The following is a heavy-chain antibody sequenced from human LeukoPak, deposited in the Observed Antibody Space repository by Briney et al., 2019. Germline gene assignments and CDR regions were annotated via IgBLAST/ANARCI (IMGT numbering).Heavy chain of an antibody. Sequence: GASVKVSCKASGGTFSSYAISWVRQAPGQGLEWMGRIIPIFGIANYAQKFQGRVTITADKSTSTAYIELSSLRSEDTAVYYCARDSHGGAPDYWGQGTLVTVSS. CDR3: ARDSHGGAPDY. CDR1: GGTFSSYA. D-gene: IGHD4-23*01. J-gene: IGHJ4*02. V-gene: IGHV1-69*04. CDR2: IIPIFGIA.